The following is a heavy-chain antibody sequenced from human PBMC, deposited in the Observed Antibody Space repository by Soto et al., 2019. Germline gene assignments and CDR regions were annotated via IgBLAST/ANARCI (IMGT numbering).Heavy chain of an antibody. Sequence: SETLSLTCTVSGGSISGYYWSWIRQPPGKGLEWIGYIYYSGSTNYNPSLKSRVTISVDTSKNQFSLKLSSVTAADTAVYYCARDGVSSSWYVGGWFDPWGQGTLVTVSS. CDR1: GGSISGYY. CDR3: ARDGVSSSWYVGGWFDP. D-gene: IGHD6-13*01. CDR2: IYYSGST. V-gene: IGHV4-59*01. J-gene: IGHJ5*02.